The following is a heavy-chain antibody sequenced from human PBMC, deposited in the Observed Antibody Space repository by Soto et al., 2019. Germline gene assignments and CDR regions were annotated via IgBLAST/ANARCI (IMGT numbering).Heavy chain of an antibody. CDR1: GFSFSGNW. D-gene: IGHD6-19*01. J-gene: IGHJ4*02. CDR2: VNEDGSEK. Sequence: VGSRILSCAASGFSFSGNWMTWVRQAPGKGLEWVANVNEDGSEKNYVDSVKGRFTISRDNAKNSLYLQVNSLTAADTAVYYCARLRSGWSIDYWGQGALVTVSS. CDR3: ARLRSGWSIDY. V-gene: IGHV3-7*03.